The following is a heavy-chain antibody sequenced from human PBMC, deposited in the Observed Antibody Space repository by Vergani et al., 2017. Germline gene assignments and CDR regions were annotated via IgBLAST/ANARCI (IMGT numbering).Heavy chain of an antibody. CDR2: MNPNSGNT. V-gene: IGHV1-8*02. D-gene: IGHD6-6*01. CDR1: GYTFTGYY. J-gene: IGHJ5*02. Sequence: QVQLVQSGAEVKKPGASVKVSCKASGYTFTGYYMHWVRQATGQGLEWMGWMNPNSGNTGYAQKFQGRVTMTRNTSISTAYMELSSLRSEDTAVYYCARGRQLGRGWFDPWGQGTLVTVSS. CDR3: ARGRQLGRGWFDP.